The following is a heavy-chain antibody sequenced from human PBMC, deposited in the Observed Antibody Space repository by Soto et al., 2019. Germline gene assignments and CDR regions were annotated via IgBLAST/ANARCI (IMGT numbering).Heavy chain of an antibody. J-gene: IGHJ4*02. V-gene: IGHV1-69*19. CDR3: AREVQVHTPAFVY. CDR1: GGTFNTYA. CDR2: ISPMFGAA. Sequence: QVQLVQSGAEMKKPGSSVKVSCQSSGGTFNTYAMNWVRQAPGQGPEWMGDISPMFGAANYAPKFQVRVTITADASTGKSYMQLSSLTSEDTALYFCAREVQVHTPAFVYWGQGTLVTVSS.